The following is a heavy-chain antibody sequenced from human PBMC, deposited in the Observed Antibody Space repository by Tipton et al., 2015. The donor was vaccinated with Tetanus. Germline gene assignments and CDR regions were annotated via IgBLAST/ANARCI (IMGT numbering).Heavy chain of an antibody. V-gene: IGHV1-69*06. CDR3: ASGSSIRHGLDV. Sequence: QVQLVQSGAEVKKPGSSVKVSCSTSGGSFNTYVTSWVRQAPGQGLEWMGSLIPIFGPPNYAQKFRGRVTMTTNTSITTAYMELSSLRSDDTAVYYCASGSSIRHGLDVWGHGTTVIVSS. CDR2: LIPIFGPP. J-gene: IGHJ6*02. CDR1: GGSFNTYV. D-gene: IGHD6-19*01.